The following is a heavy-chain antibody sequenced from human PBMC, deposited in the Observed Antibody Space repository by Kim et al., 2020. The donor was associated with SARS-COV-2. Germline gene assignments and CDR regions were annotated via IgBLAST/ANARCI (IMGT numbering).Heavy chain of an antibody. CDR2: IYPGDSDT. Sequence: GESLKISCKGSGYSFTSYWIGWVRQMPGKGLEWMGIIYPGDSDTRYSPSFQGQVTISADTSISTAYLQWSSLKASDTAMYYCARRAGVVATITGEFDYWGQGTLVTVSS. D-gene: IGHD5-12*01. V-gene: IGHV5-51*01. CDR1: GYSFTSYW. J-gene: IGHJ4*02. CDR3: ARRAGVVATITGEFDY.